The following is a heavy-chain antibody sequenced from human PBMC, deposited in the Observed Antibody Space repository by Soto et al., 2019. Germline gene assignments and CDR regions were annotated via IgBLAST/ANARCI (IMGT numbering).Heavy chain of an antibody. CDR1: GGSISSGDYY. V-gene: IGHV4-30-4*01. CDR3: ASTSYGYTFYDY. CDR2: IYYSGST. J-gene: IGHJ4*02. Sequence: QVQLQESGPGLVKPSQTLSLTCTVSGGSISSGDYYWSWIRQPPGKGLEWIGYIYYSGSTYYNPSLKSRVTIAVDTSKNHVSLKLSAVTAADTAVYYCASTSYGYTFYDYWGQGTLVTVSS. D-gene: IGHD5-18*01.